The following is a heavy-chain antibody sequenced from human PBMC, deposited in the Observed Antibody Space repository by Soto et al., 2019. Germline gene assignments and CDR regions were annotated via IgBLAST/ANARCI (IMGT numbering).Heavy chain of an antibody. J-gene: IGHJ4*02. CDR2: IYYSGST. V-gene: IGHV4-31*03. Sequence: QVQLQESGPGLVAPSQTLSLTCTVSGGSMSSGDYYWSWIRQHPGKGLEWIGYIYYSGSTYYNPSLQSRVTISVDTSKNQFSLTLRSVTATDTAVYYCARTPTPGDFDYWGQGTLVTVSP. CDR3: ARTPTPGDFDY. D-gene: IGHD4-17*01. CDR1: GGSMSSGDYY.